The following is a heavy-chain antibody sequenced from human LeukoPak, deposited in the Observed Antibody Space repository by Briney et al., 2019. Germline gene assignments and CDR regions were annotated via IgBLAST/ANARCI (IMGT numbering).Heavy chain of an antibody. CDR2: IGEDGSTT. CDR1: GIAFENYA. V-gene: IGHV3-43*02. J-gene: IGHJ6*02. D-gene: IGHD3-9*01. Sequence: GGSLRLSCAASGIAFENYAMNWVRQAPGKGLEWVSLIGEDGSTTWDAGSVKGRFTISRDNGKNSLYPHMNSLRPEDTALYYCAKGFSILTSKHYFYYHGFDVWGQGTPVTVSS. CDR3: AKGFSILTSKHYFYYHGFDV.